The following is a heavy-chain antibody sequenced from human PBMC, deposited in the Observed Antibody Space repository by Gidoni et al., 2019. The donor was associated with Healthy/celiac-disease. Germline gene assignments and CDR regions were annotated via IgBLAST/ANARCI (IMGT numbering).Heavy chain of an antibody. CDR1: GGSFSGYY. V-gene: IGHV4-34*01. D-gene: IGHD3-3*01. CDR2: INHSGST. Sequence: QVQLQQWGAGLLKPSETMSLTCAVSGGSFSGYYWSCSRQPPGKGLEWIGEINHSGSTNYNPSLKSRVTISVDTSKNQFSLKLSSVTAADTAVYYCARVGTIFGVDNWFDPWGQGTLVTVSS. J-gene: IGHJ5*02. CDR3: ARVGTIFGVDNWFDP.